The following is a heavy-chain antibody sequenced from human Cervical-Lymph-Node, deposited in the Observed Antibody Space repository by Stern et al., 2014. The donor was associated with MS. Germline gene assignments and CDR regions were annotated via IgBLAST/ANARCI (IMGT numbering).Heavy chain of an antibody. CDR1: GGSLRSYY. Sequence: QLQLQESGPGLVKPSETLSLTCTVSGGSLRSYYWNWIRQAPGQGLEWLGFIYHTGSVNYNPSLSSRVAMSVDTSKNQFSLTVSSVTAADTAVYYCAREGGYCSGSRCYPFLDYWGQGTLVTVSS. V-gene: IGHV4-59*01. D-gene: IGHD2-15*01. J-gene: IGHJ4*02. CDR2: IYHTGSV. CDR3: AREGGYCSGSRCYPFLDY.